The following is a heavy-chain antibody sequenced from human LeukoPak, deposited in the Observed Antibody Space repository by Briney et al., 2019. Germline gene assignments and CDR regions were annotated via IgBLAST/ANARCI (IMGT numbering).Heavy chain of an antibody. D-gene: IGHD1-26*01. Sequence: GSSVKVSCKASGGTFSSYAISWVRQAPGQGLEWVGGIIPIFGTANYAQKFQGRVTITADKSTSTAYMELSSLRSEDTAVYYCARAGKWSGSYWGGFDYWGQGTLVTVSS. J-gene: IGHJ4*02. CDR1: GGTFSSYA. CDR2: IIPIFGTA. V-gene: IGHV1-69*06. CDR3: ARAGKWSGSYWGGFDY.